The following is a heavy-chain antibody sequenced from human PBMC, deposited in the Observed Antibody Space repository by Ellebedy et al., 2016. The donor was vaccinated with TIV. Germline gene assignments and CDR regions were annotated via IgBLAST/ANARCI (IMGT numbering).Heavy chain of an antibody. CDR3: ATDGSYGDYRSPTHAFVM. J-gene: IGHJ3*02. V-gene: IGHV3-7*01. CDR1: GFTFSSYW. Sequence: GESLKISCVVSGFTFSSYWMGWVRQAPGKGLEWVANIYQDGTQKYYVDSVKGRFTISRDNAKNSLYLQMSSLRVEDTAVYYCATDGSYGDYRSPTHAFVMWGQGTMVAVSS. CDR2: IYQDGTQK. D-gene: IGHD4-17*01.